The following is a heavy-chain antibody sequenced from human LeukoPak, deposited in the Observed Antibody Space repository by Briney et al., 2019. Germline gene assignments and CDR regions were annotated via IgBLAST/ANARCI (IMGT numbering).Heavy chain of an antibody. CDR1: GYTFTGYF. V-gene: IGHV1-2*06. Sequence: ASVKVSCKASGYTFTGYFMNWVRQAPGQGLEWMGRINPNNGGTNYAQNFQVRVTMTRDTSISTAYMELSSLRSEDTAVYYCARVGDGLNDAFDIWGQGTMVTASS. CDR3: ARVGDGLNDAFDI. CDR2: INPNNGGT. D-gene: IGHD5-24*01. J-gene: IGHJ3*02.